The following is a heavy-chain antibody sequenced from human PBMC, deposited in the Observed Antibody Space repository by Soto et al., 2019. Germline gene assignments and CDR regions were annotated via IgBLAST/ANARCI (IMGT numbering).Heavy chain of an antibody. D-gene: IGHD5-12*01. Sequence: PSETLSLTCTVSGGSISTSYWNWIRQPPGKGLEWIGYVFSSGNTNYNPSLKSRVIISIDTSKNQFSLKLSSVTAADTALYYCARGEIVATNTSSWSRGTLVHWGQGALVTVSS. V-gene: IGHV4-59*01. J-gene: IGHJ4*02. CDR3: ARGEIVATNTSSWSRGTLVH. CDR1: GGSISTSY. CDR2: VFSSGNT.